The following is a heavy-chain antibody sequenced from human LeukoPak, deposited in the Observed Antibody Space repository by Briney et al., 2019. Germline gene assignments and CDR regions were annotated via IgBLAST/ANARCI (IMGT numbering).Heavy chain of an antibody. Sequence: PSETLSLTCTVSGGSISSSRNSHSWCWIRQPPGKGLEWNGTIYASGSVYYNPSLNSRVTISVDTSKNHFSLRLPSATAADTAVNYCAGLAQTGIGGRGYAEFWGQGAPVIVSS. CDR1: GGSISSSRNSHS. V-gene: IGHV4-39*02. J-gene: IGHJ4*02. CDR2: IYASGSV. D-gene: IGHD2-2*01. CDR3: AGLAQTGIGGRGYAEF.